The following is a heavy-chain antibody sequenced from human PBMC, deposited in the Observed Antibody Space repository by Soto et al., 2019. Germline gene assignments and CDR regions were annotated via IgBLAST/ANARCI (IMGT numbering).Heavy chain of an antibody. CDR1: GFSFSSFF. CDR2: IKQDGREI. Sequence: GSLRLSCAASGFSFSSFFMGWFRLAPGKGLEWVANIKQDGREIYYVESVRGRFTISRDNAENSLYLQMSSLRAEDTAVYYCARYVRDGLYYFDYWGQGTLVTVSS. V-gene: IGHV3-7*01. D-gene: IGHD2-8*01. CDR3: ARYVRDGLYYFDY. J-gene: IGHJ4*02.